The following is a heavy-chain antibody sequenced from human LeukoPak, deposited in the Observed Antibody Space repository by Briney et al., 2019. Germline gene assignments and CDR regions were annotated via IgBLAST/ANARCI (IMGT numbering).Heavy chain of an antibody. V-gene: IGHV3-23*01. CDR2: ISGGGGTT. CDR1: GFTFSNYA. D-gene: IGHD2-15*01. Sequence: GGSLRLSCAASGFTFSNYAMSWVRQAPGKRLEWVSAISGGGGTTYYADSVKGRFTISRDNSKNTLYLQMNSLRAEDTAVYYCAKAVVAANDYWGQGTLVTVSS. CDR3: AKAVVAANDY. J-gene: IGHJ4*02.